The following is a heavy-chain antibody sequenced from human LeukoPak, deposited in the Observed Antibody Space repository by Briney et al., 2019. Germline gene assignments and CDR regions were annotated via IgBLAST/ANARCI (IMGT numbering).Heavy chain of an antibody. CDR3: AREDDSSGFNPGGLDY. V-gene: IGHV6-1*01. D-gene: IGHD3-22*01. CDR1: GDSVPSNSAA. Sequence: SQTLSLTCAISGDSVPSNSAAWNWLRQSPSRGLEWLGRTYYRSKWYNDYAVSVKSRMTINPDTSKNQFSLQLNSVTPEDTAVYYCAREDDSSGFNPGGLDYWGQGTLVTVSS. CDR2: TYYRSKWYN. J-gene: IGHJ4*02.